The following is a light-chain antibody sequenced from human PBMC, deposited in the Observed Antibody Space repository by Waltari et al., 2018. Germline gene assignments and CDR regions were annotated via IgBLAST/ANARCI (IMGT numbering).Light chain of an antibody. CDR2: AAS. Sequence: DIQMTQSPSSLSASVGDRVAITCRASQSISTYLNWYQQRPGKAPKLLIYAASSLQSGVPSRFSGSGSGTDFTLTITSLRPEDFATYFCQQSLDSPYTFGQGTRLEI. V-gene: IGKV1-39*01. CDR1: QSISTY. CDR3: QQSLDSPYT. J-gene: IGKJ2*01.